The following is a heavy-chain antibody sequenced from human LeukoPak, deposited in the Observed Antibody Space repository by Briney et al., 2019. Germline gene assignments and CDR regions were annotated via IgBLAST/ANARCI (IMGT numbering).Heavy chain of an antibody. Sequence: GGSLRLSCAASGFTFSSYGMNWVRQAPGKGLEWVATISTSGGSTHYADFVKGRFTISRDNSKNTLYLQMNSLRAEDTAVYYCAKNGHGSGSYYPRTKYYFHYWGQGTLVTVSS. V-gene: IGHV3-23*01. CDR2: ISTSGGST. CDR1: GFTFSSYG. CDR3: AKNGHGSGSYYPRTKYYFHY. D-gene: IGHD3-10*01. J-gene: IGHJ4*02.